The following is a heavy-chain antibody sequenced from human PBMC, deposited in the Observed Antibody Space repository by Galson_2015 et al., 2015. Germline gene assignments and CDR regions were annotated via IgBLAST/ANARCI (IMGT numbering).Heavy chain of an antibody. J-gene: IGHJ6*03. CDR1: GFSLSTSGVG. Sequence: PALVKPTQTLTLTCTFSGFSLSTSGVGVGWIRQPPGKALEWLALIYWDDDKRYSPSLKSRPTITKDTSKNQVVLTMTNMDPVDTATYYCAHRRITREGGYYYYYMDVWGKGTTVTVSS. D-gene: IGHD3-10*01. V-gene: IGHV2-5*02. CDR3: AHRRITREGGYYYYYMDV. CDR2: IYWDDDK.